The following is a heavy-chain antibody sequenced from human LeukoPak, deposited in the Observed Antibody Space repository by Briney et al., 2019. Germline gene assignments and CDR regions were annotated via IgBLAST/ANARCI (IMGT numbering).Heavy chain of an antibody. CDR2: INAGNGNT. Sequence: GASVKVSCKASGYTFTSYAMHWVRQAPGQRLEWMGWINAGNGNTEYSQKFQGRVTITRDTSASTAYMELSSLRSEDTAVYYCARVPLSSGYYLFDYWGQGTLVTVSS. CDR1: GYTFTSYA. CDR3: ARVPLSSGYYLFDY. D-gene: IGHD3-22*01. V-gene: IGHV1-3*01. J-gene: IGHJ4*02.